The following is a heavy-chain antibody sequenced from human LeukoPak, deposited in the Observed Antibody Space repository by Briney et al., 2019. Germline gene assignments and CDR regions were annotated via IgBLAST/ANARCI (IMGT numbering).Heavy chain of an antibody. CDR2: IYTSGST. Sequence: SQTLSLTCTVSGGSIGSGDYYWSWIRQPPGKGLEWIGRIYTSGSTNYNPSLKSRVTISVDTSKNQFSLKLSSVTAADTAVYYCARESSIVVVPAAIPRAFDIWGQGTMVTVSS. D-gene: IGHD2-2*02. J-gene: IGHJ3*02. CDR3: ARESSIVVVPAAIPRAFDI. CDR1: GGSIGSGDYY. V-gene: IGHV4-61*02.